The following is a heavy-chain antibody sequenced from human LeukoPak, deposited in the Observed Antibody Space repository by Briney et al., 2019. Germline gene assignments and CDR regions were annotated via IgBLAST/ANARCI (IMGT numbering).Heavy chain of an antibody. CDR1: GFPFSSHR. CDR2: ISSGNDYI. CDR3: ARSRGPPTHFDY. Sequence: PGGSLRLSCGASGFPFSSHRMDWVRQAPGKGREWVSSISSGNDYIYYADSVMGRFTISRDNAKNSLFLQMDRLRAEDTAVYYCARSRGPPTHFDYWGQGTLVTVSS. V-gene: IGHV3-21*01. J-gene: IGHJ4*02. D-gene: IGHD6-25*01.